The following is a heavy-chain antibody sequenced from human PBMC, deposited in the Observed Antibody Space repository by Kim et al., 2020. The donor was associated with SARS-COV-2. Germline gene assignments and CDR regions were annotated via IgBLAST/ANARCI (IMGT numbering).Heavy chain of an antibody. CDR3: AKILPDY. J-gene: IGHJ4*02. Sequence: GVSTYYAAAVKCRFTISRDNSKTTLYLQMNSLRAEDTAVYYCAKILPDYWGQGTLVTVSS. V-gene: IGHV3-23*01. CDR2: GVST.